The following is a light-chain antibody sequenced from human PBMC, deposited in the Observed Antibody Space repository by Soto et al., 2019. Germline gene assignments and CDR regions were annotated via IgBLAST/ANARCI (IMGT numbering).Light chain of an antibody. V-gene: IGKV3-20*01. CDR1: QSVSASY. Sequence: RPPRSXSSSQSVSASYLAWYQQKPGQAPRLLIYGASSRATGIPDRFSGSGSGTEFTLTISSLQPEDFETYYCQQVQSFPLTFGGGTKVDIK. J-gene: IGKJ4*01. CDR2: GAS. CDR3: QQVQSFPLT.